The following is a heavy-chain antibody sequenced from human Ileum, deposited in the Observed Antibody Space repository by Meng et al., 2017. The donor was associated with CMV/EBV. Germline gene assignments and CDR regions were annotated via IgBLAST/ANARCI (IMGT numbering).Heavy chain of an antibody. V-gene: IGHV4-59*01. CDR3: ARTGRFGSYYFDY. J-gene: IGHJ4*02. Sequence: QVRLQESDPGLVKPSETLSLTCSVSGGSISSYYWSWIRQAPGKGLEWIGYVYSTGSTNYSPSLRSRVTISVDTSRSQFSLRLSSVTAADTAVYYCARTGRFGSYYFDYWGQGTLVTVSS. CDR2: VYSTGST. D-gene: IGHD3-10*01. CDR1: GGSISSYY.